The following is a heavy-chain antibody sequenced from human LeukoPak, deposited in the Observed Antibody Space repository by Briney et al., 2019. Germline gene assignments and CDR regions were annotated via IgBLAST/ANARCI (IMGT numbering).Heavy chain of an antibody. Sequence: ASVKVSCKASGGTFSSYDINWVRQATGQGLEWMGWMNPNSGNTGYAQKFQGRVTITRNTSISTAYMELSSLRSEDTAVYYCARVLRGFWSGYLDYWGQGTLVTVSS. CDR3: ARVLRGFWSGYLDY. CDR2: MNPNSGNT. J-gene: IGHJ4*02. D-gene: IGHD3-3*01. CDR1: GGTFSSYD. V-gene: IGHV1-8*03.